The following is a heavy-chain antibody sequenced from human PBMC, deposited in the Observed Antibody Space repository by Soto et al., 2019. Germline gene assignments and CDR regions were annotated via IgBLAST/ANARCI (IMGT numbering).Heavy chain of an antibody. CDR1: GGSISTYY. CDR3: ARIRSVFSGGRNDY. V-gene: IGHV4-59*08. D-gene: IGHD2-15*01. J-gene: IGHJ4*02. CDR2: VYDRATT. Sequence: QVQLQESGPGLVKPSETLSLTCTLSGGSISTYYWSWIRQPPGKGLEWIGYVYDRATTSYNPSLQTRVTISADTSKNQFSLNLRSVTAADTAVYFCARIRSVFSGGRNDYWGQGILVTVSS.